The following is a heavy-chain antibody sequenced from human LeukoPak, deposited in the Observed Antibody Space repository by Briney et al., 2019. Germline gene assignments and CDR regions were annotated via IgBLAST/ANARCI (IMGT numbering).Heavy chain of an antibody. Sequence: GGSLRLSCAASGFTFSSYSMNWVRQAPGKGLEWVSSISSSSSYIYYADSVKGRFTISRDNAKNSLYLLMNSLRAEDTAVYYCARGGIQLWLDAFDIWGQGTMVTVSS. CDR2: ISSSSSYI. CDR1: GFTFSSYS. V-gene: IGHV3-21*01. J-gene: IGHJ3*02. CDR3: ARGGIQLWLDAFDI. D-gene: IGHD5-18*01.